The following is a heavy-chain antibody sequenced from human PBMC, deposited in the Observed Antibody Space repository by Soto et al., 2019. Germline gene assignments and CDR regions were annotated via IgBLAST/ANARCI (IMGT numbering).Heavy chain of an antibody. Sequence: QITLKESGPTLVKPTQTLTLTCTFSGFSLSTSGVGVGWIRQPPGKALEWLADIYWDDDKRYSLSLKSRHTITKDTSNNQVVLKMTNMAPVDTAAYYCVHRQYDYLYTWFDPRGQGTLVTVSS. J-gene: IGHJ5*02. CDR1: GFSLSTSGVG. CDR2: IYWDDDK. V-gene: IGHV2-5*02. D-gene: IGHD3-16*01. CDR3: VHRQYDYLYTWFDP.